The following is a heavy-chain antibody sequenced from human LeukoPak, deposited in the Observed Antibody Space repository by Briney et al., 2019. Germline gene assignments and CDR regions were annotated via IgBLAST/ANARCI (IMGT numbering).Heavy chain of an antibody. J-gene: IGHJ4*02. CDR1: GFTFSSHS. V-gene: IGHV3-48*04. D-gene: IGHD6-19*01. CDR2: ISSSGSTI. Sequence: PGGSLRLSCAASGFTFSSHSMNWVRQAPGKGLEWVSYISSSGSTIYYADSVKGRFTISRDNAKNSLYLQMNSLRAEDTAVYYCAVGQWLVGNYWGQGTLVTVSS. CDR3: AVGQWLVGNY.